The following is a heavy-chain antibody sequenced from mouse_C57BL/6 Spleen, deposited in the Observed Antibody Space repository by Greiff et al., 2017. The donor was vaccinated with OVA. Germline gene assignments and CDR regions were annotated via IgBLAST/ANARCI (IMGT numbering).Heavy chain of an antibody. D-gene: IGHD1-1*01. J-gene: IGHJ2*01. CDR3: ARRNYGSSYIFDY. CDR2: IDPSDSYT. Sequence: VQLQQPGAELVMPGASVKLSCTASGYTFTSYWMHWVKQRPGQGLEWIGEIDPSDSYTTYNQKFKGKSTLTVDKSSSTAYMQLSSLTSEDSAVYYCARRNYGSSYIFDYWGQGTTLTVSS. CDR1: GYTFTSYW. V-gene: IGHV1-69*01.